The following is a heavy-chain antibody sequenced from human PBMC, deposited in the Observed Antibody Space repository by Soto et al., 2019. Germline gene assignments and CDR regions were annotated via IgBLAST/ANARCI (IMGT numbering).Heavy chain of an antibody. J-gene: IGHJ4*02. V-gene: IGHV3-23*01. CDR1: GFSFSSHA. CDR2: ISGSDGST. D-gene: IGHD6-13*01. Sequence: GGSLRLSCVASGFSFSSHAMSWVRQAPGKGLEWVSVISGSDGSTYYADSVKGRFTISRDNSKNTLYLQMSSLRAEDTAVYYCAKDRERDAWYEDYWGQGTLVTVSS. CDR3: AKDRERDAWYEDY.